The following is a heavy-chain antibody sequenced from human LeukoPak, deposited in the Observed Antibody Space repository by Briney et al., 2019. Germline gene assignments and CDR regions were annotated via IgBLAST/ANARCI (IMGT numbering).Heavy chain of an antibody. Sequence: GGTLRLSCGASGFTFSSYGMSWVRQAPGKGLEWVSGISDSGGSPYYADSVKGRFTISRDDAQNSLYLQMNSLGAEDTAVYYCARDPSSGWYLKGWFDPWGQGTLVTVSS. CDR2: ISDSGGSP. V-gene: IGHV3-23*01. D-gene: IGHD6-19*01. CDR3: ARDPSSGWYLKGWFDP. CDR1: GFTFSSYG. J-gene: IGHJ5*02.